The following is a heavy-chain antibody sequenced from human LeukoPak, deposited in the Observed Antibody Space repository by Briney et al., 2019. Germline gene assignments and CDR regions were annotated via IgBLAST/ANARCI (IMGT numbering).Heavy chain of an antibody. J-gene: IGHJ5*02. CDR1: GGSFSGYY. D-gene: IGHD1-26*01. CDR2: INHSGST. CDR3: ARASVGATELWFDP. Sequence: SETQSLTCAVYGGSFSGYYWSWIRQPPGKGLEWIGEINHSGSTNYNPSLKSRVTISVDTSKNQFSLKLSSVTAADTAVYYCARASVGATELWFDPWGQGTPVTVSS. V-gene: IGHV4-34*01.